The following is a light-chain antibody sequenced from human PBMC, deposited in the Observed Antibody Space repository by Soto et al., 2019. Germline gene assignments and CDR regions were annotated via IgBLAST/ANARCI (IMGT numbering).Light chain of an antibody. J-gene: IGLJ1*01. Sequence: QSALTQPASVSGSPAQSITISCTGSSSDVGGSGLVSWYQFHPGKAPKLLIFEGFKRPSGVSNRFSGSKSGSTASLTISGLQTEDEADYYCSSYTTSYFYVFGPGIKLTVL. CDR1: SSDVGGSGL. V-gene: IGLV2-14*02. CDR3: SSYTTSYFYV. CDR2: EGF.